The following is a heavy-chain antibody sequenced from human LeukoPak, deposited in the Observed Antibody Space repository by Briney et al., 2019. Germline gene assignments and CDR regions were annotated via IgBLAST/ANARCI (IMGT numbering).Heavy chain of an antibody. CDR2: IYSGGST. J-gene: IGHJ4*02. Sequence: GGSLRLSCAASGFTVSSNYTSWVRQAPGKGLEWVSVIYSGGSTYYADSVKGRFTISRDNSKNTLYLQMNSLRAEDTAVYYCARVRVTTSSYYFDYWGQGTLVTVSS. CDR3: ARVRVTTSSYYFDY. V-gene: IGHV3-53*01. D-gene: IGHD4-11*01. CDR1: GFTVSSNY.